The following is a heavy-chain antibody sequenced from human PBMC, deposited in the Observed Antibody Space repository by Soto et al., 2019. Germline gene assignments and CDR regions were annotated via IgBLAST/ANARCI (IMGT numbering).Heavy chain of an antibody. CDR2: IYYSGST. CDR3: ARENCQLLGVDWFDP. Sequence: TSETLPLPCTVADGSSSGYYWSWIRQPPGKGLEWIGYIYYSGSTNYNPSLKSRVTISVDTSKNQFSLKLSSVTAADTAVYYCARENCQLLGVDWFDPLGQGTLVTVSP. V-gene: IGHV4-59*01. J-gene: IGHJ5*02. D-gene: IGHD2-2*01. CDR1: DGSSSGYY.